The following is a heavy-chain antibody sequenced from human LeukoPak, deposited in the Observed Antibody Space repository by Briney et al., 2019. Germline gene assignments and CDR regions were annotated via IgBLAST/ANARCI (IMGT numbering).Heavy chain of an antibody. J-gene: IGHJ4*02. V-gene: IGHV4-34*01. CDR1: GGSFSGYY. CDR3: ARIRVYDYVWGSYRYRPISTDY. D-gene: IGHD3-16*02. CDR2: INHSGST. Sequence: PSETLSLTCAVYGGSFSGYYWSWIRQPPGKGLEWIGEINHSGSTNYNPSLKSRVTISVDTSKNQFSLKLSSVTAADTAVYYCARIRVYDYVWGSYRYRPISTDYWGQGTLVTVSS.